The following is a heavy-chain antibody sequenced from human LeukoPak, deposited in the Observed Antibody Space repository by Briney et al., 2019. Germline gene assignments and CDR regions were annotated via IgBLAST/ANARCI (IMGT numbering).Heavy chain of an antibody. V-gene: IGHV3-74*01. CDR1: GFTLSSYY. Sequence: GGSLRLSCAASGFTLSSYYIHWVRQAPGKGLVWVSRIDSDGNITTYADSVKGRFTISRDNAKNTLYLQMNSLRAEDTAVYYCARISYDSSGYYDYWGQGTLVTVSS. CDR3: ARISYDSSGYYDY. D-gene: IGHD3-22*01. J-gene: IGHJ4*02. CDR2: IDSDGNIT.